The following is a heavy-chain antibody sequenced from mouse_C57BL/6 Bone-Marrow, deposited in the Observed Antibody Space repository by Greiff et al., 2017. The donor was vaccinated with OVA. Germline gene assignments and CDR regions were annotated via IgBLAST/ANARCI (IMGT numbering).Heavy chain of an antibody. CDR1: GYAFSSSW. D-gene: IGHD2-5*01. Sequence: VQLQQSGPELVKPGASVKISCKASGYAFSSSWMNWVKQRPGKGLEWIGRIYPGDGDTNYNGKFKGKATLTADKSSSTAYMQLSSLTSEDSAVYFCAMNYSNYDYFDYWGQGTTLTVSS. J-gene: IGHJ2*01. CDR2: IYPGDGDT. CDR3: AMNYSNYDYFDY. V-gene: IGHV1-82*01.